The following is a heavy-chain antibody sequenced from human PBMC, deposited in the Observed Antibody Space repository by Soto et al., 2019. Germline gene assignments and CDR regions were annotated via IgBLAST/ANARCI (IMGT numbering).Heavy chain of an antibody. V-gene: IGHV1-69*01. CDR2: IIPIFGTA. CDR3: ARDRDTAMDRYYYYGMDV. D-gene: IGHD5-18*01. J-gene: IGHJ6*02. CDR1: GGTFSSYA. Sequence: QVQLVQSGAEVKKPGSSVKVSCKASGGTFSSYAISWVRQAPGQGLEWMGGIIPIFGTANYAQKFQGRVTIPADESTSTAYMELSSLRSEDTAVYYCARDRDTAMDRYYYYGMDVWGQGTTVTVSS.